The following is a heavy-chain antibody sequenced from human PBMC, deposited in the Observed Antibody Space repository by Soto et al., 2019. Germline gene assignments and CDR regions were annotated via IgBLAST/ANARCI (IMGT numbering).Heavy chain of an antibody. D-gene: IGHD6-19*01. V-gene: IGHV3-53*01. CDR3: ARDARIAVAGYYHYYGMDV. CDR2: IYSGGST. CDR1: GSTVSSNY. Sequence: GGSLRLSCAASGSTVSSNYMSWVRQAPGKGLEWVSVIYSGGSTYYADSVKGRFTISRDNSKNTLYLQMNSLRAEDTAVYYCARDARIAVAGYYHYYGMDVWGQGTTVTVSS. J-gene: IGHJ6*02.